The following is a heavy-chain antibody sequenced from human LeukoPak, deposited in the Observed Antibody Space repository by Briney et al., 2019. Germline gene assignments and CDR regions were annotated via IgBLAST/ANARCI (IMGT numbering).Heavy chain of an antibody. J-gene: IGHJ6*02. CDR3: ARGLEIYYYGMDV. Sequence: SETLSLTCAVYGVSFSGYYWSWIRQPPGKGLEWIGEINHSGSTNYNPSLKSRVTISVDTSKNQFSLKLSSVNAADTAVYYCARGLEIYYYGMDVWGQGTTVTVSS. CDR2: INHSGST. V-gene: IGHV4-34*01. CDR1: GVSFSGYY.